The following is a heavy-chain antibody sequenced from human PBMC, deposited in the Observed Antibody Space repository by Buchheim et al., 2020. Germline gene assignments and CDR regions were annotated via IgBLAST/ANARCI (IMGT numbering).Heavy chain of an antibody. J-gene: IGHJ4*02. CDR1: GYTFTSYY. V-gene: IGHV1-46*01. D-gene: IGHD1-26*01. Sequence: QVQLVQSGAEVKKPGASVKVSCKASGYTFTSYYMHWVRQAPGQGLEWMGIINPSGGSTSYAQKFQGRVTITRDTSKSTVYLELSSLRSEDTAVYYCARDGRVGAKLGGSLDYWGQGTL. CDR2: INPSGGST. CDR3: ARDGRVGAKLGGSLDY.